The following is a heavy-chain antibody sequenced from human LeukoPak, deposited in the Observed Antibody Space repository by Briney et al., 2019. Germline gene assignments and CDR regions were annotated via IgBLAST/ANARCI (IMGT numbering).Heavy chain of an antibody. CDR2: IGSSSSPI. J-gene: IGHJ4*02. CDR1: GFTFSSYS. D-gene: IGHD5-24*01. Sequence: GGSLRLSCAASGFTFSSYSMNWVRQPPERGLEWVSSIGSSSSPIFYADSVKGRFTISRDNAQNSLHLQINSLRPEDTAVYYCARGFHGQFDSWGRGNLVIVSP. V-gene: IGHV3-48*01. CDR3: ARGFHGQFDS.